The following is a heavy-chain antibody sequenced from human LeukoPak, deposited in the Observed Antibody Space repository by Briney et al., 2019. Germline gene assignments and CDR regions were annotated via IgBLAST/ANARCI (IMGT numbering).Heavy chain of an antibody. J-gene: IGHJ4*02. CDR2: FDPEDGET. D-gene: IGHD1-26*01. V-gene: IGHV1-24*01. CDR3: ARAFTVGTYFDY. Sequence: ASVKISCKVSGYTFTDYYMHWVQQAPGKGLEWMGGFDPEDGETIYAQKFQGRVTMTEDTSTDTAYMELSSLRSEDTAVYYCARAFTVGTYFDYWGQGTLVTVSS. CDR1: GYTFTDYY.